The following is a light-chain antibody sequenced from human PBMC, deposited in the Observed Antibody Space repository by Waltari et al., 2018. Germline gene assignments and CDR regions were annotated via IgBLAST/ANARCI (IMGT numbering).Light chain of an antibody. J-gene: IGKJ1*01. CDR1: QSVLYSSNNRYY. V-gene: IGKV4-1*01. Sequence: DIVMTQSPDSLAESLGERATINCKSSQSVLYSSNNRYYLAWYQQKPGQPPKLLIYWASTRESGVPDRFSGSGSGTDFTLTISSLQAEDVATYYCQKYDSVPWTFGQGTKVEIK. CDR3: QKYDSVPWT. CDR2: WAS.